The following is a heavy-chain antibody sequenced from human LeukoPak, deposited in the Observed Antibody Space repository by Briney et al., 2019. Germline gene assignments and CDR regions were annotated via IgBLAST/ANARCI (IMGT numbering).Heavy chain of an antibody. J-gene: IGHJ4*02. Sequence: ASVKVSFMASVYTFTGYYMHWVRQAPGQGRERMGWINPNSGGTNYTQKFQGRVTMTRDTTIRTAYMELRRLRADDTAVYYCAXDXVDXXATTYIXFXYLGQGXXXT. D-gene: IGHD5-12*01. CDR1: VYTFTGYY. V-gene: IGHV1-2*02. CDR3: AXDXVDXXATTYIXFXY. CDR2: INPNSGGT.